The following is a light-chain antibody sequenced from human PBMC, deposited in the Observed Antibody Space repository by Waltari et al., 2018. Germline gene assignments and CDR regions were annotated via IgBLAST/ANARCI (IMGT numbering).Light chain of an antibody. CDR2: DVS. CDR1: SSDVGGYNY. V-gene: IGLV2-14*01. CDR3: SSYTSSSTVV. Sequence: SALTQPASVSGSPGQSITISCTGTSSDVGGYNYVSWYQQHPGKAPKLMIYDVSKRPSGVSNRLSGSKSGNTASLTISGLQAEDEADYYCSSYTSSSTVVFGGGTKLTVL. J-gene: IGLJ2*01.